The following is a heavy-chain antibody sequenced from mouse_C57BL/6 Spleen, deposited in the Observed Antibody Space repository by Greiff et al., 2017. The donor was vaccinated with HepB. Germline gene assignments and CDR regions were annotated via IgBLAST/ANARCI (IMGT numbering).Heavy chain of an antibody. CDR1: GYTFTDYY. CDR2: INPNNGGT. CDR3: ARWGAGSSYYYAMDY. V-gene: IGHV1-26*01. D-gene: IGHD1-1*01. Sequence: EVQLQQSGPELVKPGASVKISCKASGYTFTDYYMNWVKQSHGKSLEWIGDINPNNGGTSYNQKFKGKATLTVDKSSSTAYMELRSLTPEDSAVYYYARWGAGSSYYYAMDYWGQGTSVTVSS. J-gene: IGHJ4*01.